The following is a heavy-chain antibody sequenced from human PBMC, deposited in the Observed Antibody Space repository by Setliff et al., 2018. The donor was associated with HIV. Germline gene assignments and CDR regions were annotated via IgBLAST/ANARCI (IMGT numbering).Heavy chain of an antibody. Sequence: HPGGSLRLSCAASGFTFSSYSMNWVRQAPGKGLEWVSGITWNSGNIAYAVSVKGRFIISRDNARNSLYLQMNSLRVEDTALYYCARGRYYYDSSGFNHNVDHWGQGTLVTVSS. CDR3: ARGRYYYDSSGFNHNVDH. CDR1: GFTFSSYS. CDR2: ITWNSGNI. V-gene: IGHV3-9*01. J-gene: IGHJ4*02. D-gene: IGHD3-22*01.